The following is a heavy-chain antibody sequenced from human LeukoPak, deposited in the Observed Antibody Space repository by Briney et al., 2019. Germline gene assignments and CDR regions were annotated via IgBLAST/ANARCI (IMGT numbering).Heavy chain of an antibody. CDR3: ARGFELYYDFWSGYYPNFDY. Sequence: SETLSLTCAVYGGSFSGYYWSWIRQPPGKGLEWMGEINHSGSTNYNPAVKSRVTISVDTSKNQFSLKLSSVTAADTAVYYCARGFELYYDFWSGYYPNFDYWGQGTLVTVSS. V-gene: IGHV4-34*01. D-gene: IGHD3-3*01. J-gene: IGHJ4*02. CDR2: INHSGST. CDR1: GGSFSGYY.